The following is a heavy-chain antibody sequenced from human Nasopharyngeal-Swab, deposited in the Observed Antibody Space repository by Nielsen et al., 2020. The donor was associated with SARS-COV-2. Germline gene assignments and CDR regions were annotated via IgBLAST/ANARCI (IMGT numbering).Heavy chain of an antibody. D-gene: IGHD3-9*01. V-gene: IGHV7-4-1*02. CDR3: ARDLSTYYDILTGYYGCFDY. CDR2: INTNTGNP. Sequence: VKVSCKASGYTFTSYAMNWVRQAPGQGLEWMGWINTNTGNPTYAQGFTGRFVFSLDTSVSTAYLQISSLKAEDTAVYYCARDLSTYYDILTGYYGCFDYWGQGTLVTVSS. J-gene: IGHJ4*02. CDR1: GYTFTSYA.